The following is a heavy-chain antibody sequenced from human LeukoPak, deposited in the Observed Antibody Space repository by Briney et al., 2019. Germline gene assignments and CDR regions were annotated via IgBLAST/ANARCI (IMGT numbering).Heavy chain of an antibody. CDR1: GYTFTGYY. CDR2: ISPYNGNT. Sequence: ASVKVSCKASGYTFTGYYMHWVRQAPGQGLEWMGWISPYNGNTKYAQKVQGRVTMTTDTSTSTAYMELRSLRSDDTAVYYCARDQTQIWFGEGLWYFDYWAREPWSPSPQ. D-gene: IGHD3-10*01. J-gene: IGHJ4*02. V-gene: IGHV1-18*04. CDR3: ARDQTQIWFGEGLWYFDY.